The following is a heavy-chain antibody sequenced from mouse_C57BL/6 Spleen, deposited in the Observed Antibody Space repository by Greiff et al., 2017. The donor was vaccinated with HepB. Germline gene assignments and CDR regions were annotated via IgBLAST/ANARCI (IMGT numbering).Heavy chain of an antibody. CDR1: GYSITSGYY. CDR2: ISYDGSN. J-gene: IGHJ2*01. V-gene: IGHV3-6*01. CDR3: ARDSNYEGYFDY. Sequence: EVQLQESGPGLVKPSQSLSLTCSVTGYSITSGYYWNWIRQFPGNKLEWMGYISYDGSNNYNPSLKNRISITRDTSKNQFFLKLNSVTTEDTATYYCARDSNYEGYFDYWGQGTTLTVSS. D-gene: IGHD2-5*01.